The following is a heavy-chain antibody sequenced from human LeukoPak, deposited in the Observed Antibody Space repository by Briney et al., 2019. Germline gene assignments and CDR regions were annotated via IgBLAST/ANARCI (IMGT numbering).Heavy chain of an antibody. CDR1: GFSFDDYT. D-gene: IGHD6-13*01. Sequence: PGRSLRLSCAASGFSFDDYTMHWVRQPPGKGLEWVSLINWDGGSAYYRDSVRGRFTISRDTSKNSLYLQMHSLRTDDTALYYCAKGLGKVIAAAGTSGFDTWGRGTLVTVSS. CDR3: AKGLGKVIAAAGTSGFDT. V-gene: IGHV3-43*01. CDR2: INWDGGSA. J-gene: IGHJ4*01.